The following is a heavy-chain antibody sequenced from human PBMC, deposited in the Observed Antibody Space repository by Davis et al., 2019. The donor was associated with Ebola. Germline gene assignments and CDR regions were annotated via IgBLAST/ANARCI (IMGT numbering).Heavy chain of an antibody. Sequence: GGSLRLSCAVSGFTFSSYGMHWVRQAPGKGLEWVAVISYDGSNKYYADSVKGRFTISRDNSKNTLYLQMNSLRAEDTAVYYCAKDLGPFGYCSGGSCYLYGMDVWGQGTTVTVSS. CDR1: GFTFSSYG. CDR3: AKDLGPFGYCSGGSCYLYGMDV. J-gene: IGHJ6*02. V-gene: IGHV3-30*18. CDR2: ISYDGSNK. D-gene: IGHD2-15*01.